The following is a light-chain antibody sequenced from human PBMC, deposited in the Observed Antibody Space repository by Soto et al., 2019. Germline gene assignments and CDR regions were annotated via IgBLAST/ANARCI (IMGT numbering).Light chain of an antibody. CDR2: DAS. CDR3: QQRSNWPT. Sequence: EVVLTQSPGTLSLSPGERATLSCRASQSVSSSYLAWYQQKPGQAPRLLIYDASTRATGIPARFSGSGSGTDFTLTISNLEPEDFAVYYCQQRSNWPTFGGGTK. CDR1: QSVSSSY. J-gene: IGKJ4*01. V-gene: IGKV3D-20*02.